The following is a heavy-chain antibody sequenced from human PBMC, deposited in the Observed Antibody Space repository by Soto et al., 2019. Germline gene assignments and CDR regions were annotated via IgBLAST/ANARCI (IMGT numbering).Heavy chain of an antibody. Sequence: ASVKVSCKASGGTFSSYTISWVRQAPGQGLEWMGRIIPILGIANYAQKFQGRVTITADKSTSTAYMELSSLRSEDTAVYYCARAWVDGSGSYYKGDYYYYMDVWGKGTTVTVSS. CDR3: ARAWVDGSGSYYKGDYYYYMDV. CDR1: GGTFSSYT. D-gene: IGHD3-10*01. V-gene: IGHV1-69*02. J-gene: IGHJ6*03. CDR2: IIPILGIA.